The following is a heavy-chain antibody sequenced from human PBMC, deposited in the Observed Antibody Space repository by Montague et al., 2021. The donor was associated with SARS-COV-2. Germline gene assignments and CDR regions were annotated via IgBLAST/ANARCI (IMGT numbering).Heavy chain of an antibody. CDR3: AATDYFASGNYDF. CDR2: IYYSSTT. J-gene: IGHJ4*02. V-gene: IGHV4-59*08. CDR1: GGSISGYI. D-gene: IGHD3-10*01. Sequence: SETLSLTCTVSGGSISGYIWCWIRHLPPKGLEWFGYIYYSSTTKNNHAPMSRVAISLETSTYQLSLKLKSASAAATAAYYCAATDYFASGNYDFWGQGTWVTVSS.